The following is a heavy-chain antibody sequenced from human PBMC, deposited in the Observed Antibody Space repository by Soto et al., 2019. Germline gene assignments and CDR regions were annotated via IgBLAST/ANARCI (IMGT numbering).Heavy chain of an antibody. J-gene: IGHJ3*02. CDR1: GGSISRNY. V-gene: IGHV4-59*01. CDR2: IYYSGST. CDR3: SREGRTPGAFYI. Sequence: SETLSLTCTVSGGSISRNYRSWIRQPPGKGMEWIGYIYYSGSTNYNPSLKSRVTISVDTSKNQFSLKLSSVTAADTAVYYCSREGRTPGAFYIWGQGTMVTVSS. D-gene: IGHD3-10*01.